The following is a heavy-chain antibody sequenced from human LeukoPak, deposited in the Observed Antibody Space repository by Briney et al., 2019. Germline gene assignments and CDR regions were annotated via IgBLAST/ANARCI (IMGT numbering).Heavy chain of an antibody. Sequence: ASVKLSCKASGYTFSNYGISWVRQAPEQGLEWMGWISGYKGNTNSAQKVQGRVTMTTDTSMSTAYMELRSLGSEDTAVYWCARGPLGSGWYRFDYWGQGTLVTVAS. J-gene: IGHJ4*02. CDR1: GYTFSNYG. D-gene: IGHD6-19*01. CDR2: ISGYKGNT. V-gene: IGHV1-18*01. CDR3: ARGPLGSGWYRFDY.